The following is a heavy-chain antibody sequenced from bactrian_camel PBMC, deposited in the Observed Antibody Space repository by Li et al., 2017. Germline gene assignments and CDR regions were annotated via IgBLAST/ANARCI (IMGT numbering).Heavy chain of an antibody. V-gene: IGHV3S28*01. CDR1: GFTFSTYY. D-gene: IGHD6*01. Sequence: QLVESGGGLVQPGGSLRLSCAASGFTFSTYYMSWVRQAPGKGLEWVSTINSVGSTTYYATSVQGRFTISRDNAKNTLYLQMNSLRPEDSAMYYCASVATVAKVRFGECSFGSWGQGTQVTVS. CDR2: INSVGSTT. CDR3: ASVATVAKVRFGECSFGS. J-gene: IGHJ6*01.